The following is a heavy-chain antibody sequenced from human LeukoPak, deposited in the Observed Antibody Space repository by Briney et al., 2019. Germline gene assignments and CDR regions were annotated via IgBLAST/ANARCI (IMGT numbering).Heavy chain of an antibody. CDR2: IWSDGSNK. D-gene: IGHD6-13*01. Sequence: TGGSLRLSCAASGFTFSNYGMHWVRQAPGKGLEWVAFIWSDGSNKQYADSVKGRLTISRDNSKNTLYLQMNSLRGEDTAVYYCAKKVSSNRYHFDYWGRGTLVTVSS. J-gene: IGHJ4*02. CDR3: AKKVSSNRYHFDY. V-gene: IGHV3-30*02. CDR1: GFTFSNYG.